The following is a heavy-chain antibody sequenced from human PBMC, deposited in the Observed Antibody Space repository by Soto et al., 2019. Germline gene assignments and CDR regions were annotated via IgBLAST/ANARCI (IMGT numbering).Heavy chain of an antibody. V-gene: IGHV1-69*06. CDR1: GGTSTSYA. CDR3: NRGSEYDFWSGYL. J-gene: IGHJ4*02. Sequence: QERLVQSGAEVRKPGSSVKVSCKVTGGTSTSYAINWVRQAPGQGLGWMGGIVPMFGTSKYAQKCQGRVTITADTSTNIAYMELRSLRSEDTAVYYCNRGSEYDFWSGYLWGQGTLVSVSS. CDR2: IVPMFGTS. D-gene: IGHD3-3*01.